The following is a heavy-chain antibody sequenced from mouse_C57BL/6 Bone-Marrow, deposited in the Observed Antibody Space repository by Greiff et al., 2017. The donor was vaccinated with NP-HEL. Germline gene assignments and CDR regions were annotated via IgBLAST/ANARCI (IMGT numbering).Heavy chain of an antibody. CDR2: INPSTGGT. CDR1: GYSFTGYY. J-gene: IGHJ4*01. CDR3: ARSWLPWVDY. Sequence: EVQLQQSGPELVKPGASVKISCKASGYSFTGYYMNWVKQSPEESLEWIGEINPSTGGTTYNQKFKAKATLTVDKSSSTAYMQLKSLTSEDSAVYYCARSWLPWVDYWGQGTSVTVSS. D-gene: IGHD2-2*01. V-gene: IGHV1-42*01.